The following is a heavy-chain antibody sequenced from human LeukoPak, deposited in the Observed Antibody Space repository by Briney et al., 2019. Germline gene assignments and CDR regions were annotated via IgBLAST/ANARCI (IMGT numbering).Heavy chain of an antibody. CDR2: IWYDGSNK. CDR1: GFTFSNYG. Sequence: GRSLRLSCAASGFTFSNYGMHWVRQAPGKGLEWVAVIWYDGSNKYYAGSVKGRFTISRDNSKNTLYLQMNSLRAEDTAVYYCARSAVPRRNYFDYWGQGALVTVSS. J-gene: IGHJ4*02. CDR3: ARSAVPRRNYFDY. V-gene: IGHV3-33*01. D-gene: IGHD6-6*01.